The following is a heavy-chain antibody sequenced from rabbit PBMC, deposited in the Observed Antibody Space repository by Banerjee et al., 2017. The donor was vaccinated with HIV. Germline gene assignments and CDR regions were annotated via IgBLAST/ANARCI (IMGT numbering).Heavy chain of an antibody. V-gene: IGHV1S45*01. CDR3: ARGLLIGDL. J-gene: IGHJ4*01. Sequence: QQQLEESGGDLVKPGASLTLTCKASGFSFSSSYWMCWVRQAPGKGLEWIACMYGGNSGSTYSASWAKGRFTISKASSTTVTLQMTSLTAADTATYFCARGLLIGDLWGPGTLVTVS. CDR1: GFSFSSSYW. CDR2: MYGGNSGST. D-gene: IGHD4-2*01.